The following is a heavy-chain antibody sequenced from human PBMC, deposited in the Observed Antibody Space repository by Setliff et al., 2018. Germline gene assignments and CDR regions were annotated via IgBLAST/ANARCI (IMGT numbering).Heavy chain of an antibody. J-gene: IGHJ6*02. CDR2: MNPNSGNT. Sequence: ASVKVSCKASGYTFTSYDINWVRQATGQGLEWMGWMNPNSGNTGYAQKFQGRVTMTRNTSISTVYMELSSLRSEDTAVYYCAGGRNYNFWSGYYNYYYYGMDVWGQGTTVTVSS. CDR1: GYTFTSYD. CDR3: AGGRNYNFWSGYYNYYYYGMDV. D-gene: IGHD3-3*01. V-gene: IGHV1-8*02.